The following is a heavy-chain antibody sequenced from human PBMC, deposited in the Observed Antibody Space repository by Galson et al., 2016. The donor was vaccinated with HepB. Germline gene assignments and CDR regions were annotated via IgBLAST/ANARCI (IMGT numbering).Heavy chain of an antibody. CDR2: NTGGAGTT. J-gene: IGHJ4*02. Sequence: SLRLSCAASDFSFRRYAMAWVRQAPGKGLERVPTNTGGAGTTFYADYVKGRFSIFRDKSKNTLHLQITGLRAEDTAVYYCARAAGGVMGSYYFDYWGQGTLVTVSS. D-gene: IGHD3-16*01. CDR1: DFSFRRYA. CDR3: ARAAGGVMGSYYFDY. V-gene: IGHV3-23*01.